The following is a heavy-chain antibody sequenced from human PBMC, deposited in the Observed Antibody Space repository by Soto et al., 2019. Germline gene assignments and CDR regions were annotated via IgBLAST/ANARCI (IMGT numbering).Heavy chain of an antibody. D-gene: IGHD3-9*01. V-gene: IGHV4-59*01. CDR1: GGSFSGYY. J-gene: IGHJ6*03. CDR3: ARDSRNYDILTGFYYYYMDV. CDR2: IYYSGST. Sequence: PSETLSLTCAVYGGSFSGYYWSWIRQPPGKGLEWIGYIYYSGSTNYNPSLKSRVTISVDTSKNQFSLKLSSVTAADTAVYYCARDSRNYDILTGFYYYYMDVWGKGTTVTVSS.